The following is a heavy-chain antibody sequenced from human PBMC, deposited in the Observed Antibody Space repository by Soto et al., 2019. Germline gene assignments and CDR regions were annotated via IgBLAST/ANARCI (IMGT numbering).Heavy chain of an antibody. CDR3: ARMYSSGWSIDY. D-gene: IGHD6-19*01. CDR2: IHNSGSS. CDR1: GDSISIGDYY. J-gene: IGHJ4*02. Sequence: SETLSLTCTVSGDSISIGDYYWSWIRQHPGKGLEWIGYIHNSGSSYYNPSLKSRVTISVDTSKNRFSLDLRSVTAADTAVYYCARMYSSGWSIDYWGQGTLVTVSS. V-gene: IGHV4-31*03.